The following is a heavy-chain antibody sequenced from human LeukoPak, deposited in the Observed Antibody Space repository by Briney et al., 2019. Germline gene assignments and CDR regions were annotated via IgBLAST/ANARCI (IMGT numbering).Heavy chain of an antibody. Sequence: PSETLSLTCAVYGGSFSGYYWSWIRQPPGKGLEWIGEINHSGSTNYNPSLKSRVTISVDTSKTQFYLKLSSVTAAATAVYYCARAITGLAAAGTHWFDPWGQGTLVTVSS. D-gene: IGHD6-13*01. CDR1: GGSFSGYY. V-gene: IGHV4-34*01. CDR3: ARAITGLAAAGTHWFDP. CDR2: INHSGST. J-gene: IGHJ5*02.